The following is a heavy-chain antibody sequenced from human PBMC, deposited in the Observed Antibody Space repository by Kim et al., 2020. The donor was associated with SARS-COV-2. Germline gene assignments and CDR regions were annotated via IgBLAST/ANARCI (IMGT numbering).Heavy chain of an antibody. V-gene: IGHV4-34*01. CDR1: GGSFSGYY. CDR3: ARASLLRMQPDY. J-gene: IGHJ4*02. CDR2: INHSGST. D-gene: IGHD3-22*01. Sequence: SETLSLTCAVYGGSFSGYYWSWIRQPPGKGLEWIGEINHSGSTNYNPSLKSRVTISVDTSKNQFSLKLSSVTAADTAVYYCARASLLRMQPDYLGQGTLV.